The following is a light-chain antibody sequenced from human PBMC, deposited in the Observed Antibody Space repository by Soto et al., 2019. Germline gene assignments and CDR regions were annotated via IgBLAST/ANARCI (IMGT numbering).Light chain of an antibody. CDR2: EVT. Sequence: QSVLTQPASVSGSLGQSITMSCTGTSTDVGGYNFVSWYQQHPDKAPKLLIYEVTNRPSGVSNRFSGSKSGNTASLTISGLQAEEEADYYCSSYKSTGTPVFGTGTKVTV. J-gene: IGLJ1*01. CDR1: STDVGGYNF. V-gene: IGLV2-14*01. CDR3: SSYKSTGTPV.